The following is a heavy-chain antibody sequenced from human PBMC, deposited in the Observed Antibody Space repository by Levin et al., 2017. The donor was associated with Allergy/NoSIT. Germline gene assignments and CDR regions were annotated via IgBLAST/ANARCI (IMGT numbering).Heavy chain of an antibody. Sequence: SCAASGFSFSSYAMHWVRQAPGKGLEWVAIILSDGNKKYYADSVKGRFTISRDNSKNTMYLQMNSLRPEDTAVYYCAKDRTSSWTFDYWGQGTLVTVSS. D-gene: IGHD6-13*01. J-gene: IGHJ4*02. CDR2: ILSDGNKK. CDR1: GFSFSSYA. V-gene: IGHV3-30*18. CDR3: AKDRTSSWTFDY.